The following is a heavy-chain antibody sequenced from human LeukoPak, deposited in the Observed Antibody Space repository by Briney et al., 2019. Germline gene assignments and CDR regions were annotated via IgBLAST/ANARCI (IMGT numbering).Heavy chain of an antibody. CDR3: AREGRWSYSNYEY. CDR2: IIPIFGTA. Sequence: ASVKVSCKASGGTFSSYAISWVRQAPGQGLEWMGGIIPIFGTANYAQKFQGRVTITADESTSTAYMELSSLRSEDTAVYYCAREGRWSYSNYEYWGQGTLVTVSS. D-gene: IGHD4-11*01. CDR1: GGTFSSYA. J-gene: IGHJ4*02. V-gene: IGHV1-69*13.